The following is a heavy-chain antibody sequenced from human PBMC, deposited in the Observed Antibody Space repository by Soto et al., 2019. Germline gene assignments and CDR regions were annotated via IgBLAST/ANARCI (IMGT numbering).Heavy chain of an antibody. CDR3: AKDLFPYYDILTGYYFDY. Sequence: GGSLRLSCAASGFTFSSYGMHWVRQAPGKGLEWVAVISYDGSNKYYADSVKGRFTISRDNSKNTLYLQMNSLRAEDTAVYYCAKDLFPYYDILTGYYFDYWGQGTLVTVSS. V-gene: IGHV3-30*18. J-gene: IGHJ4*02. CDR2: ISYDGSNK. D-gene: IGHD3-9*01. CDR1: GFTFSSYG.